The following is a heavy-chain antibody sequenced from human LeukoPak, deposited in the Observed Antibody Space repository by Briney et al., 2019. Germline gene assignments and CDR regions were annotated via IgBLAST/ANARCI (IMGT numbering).Heavy chain of an antibody. CDR2: ISGSGGST. D-gene: IGHD6-13*01. CDR1: GFTFTNYW. V-gene: IGHV3-23*01. CDR3: AKAGGSWLLKRGFDY. Sequence: GGSLRLSCAASGFTFTNYWMSWVRQAPGKGLEWVSAISGSGGSTYYADSMKGRFTISRDNSKNTLYLQMNSLRAEDTAVYYCAKAGGSWLLKRGFDYWGQGTLVTVSS. J-gene: IGHJ4*02.